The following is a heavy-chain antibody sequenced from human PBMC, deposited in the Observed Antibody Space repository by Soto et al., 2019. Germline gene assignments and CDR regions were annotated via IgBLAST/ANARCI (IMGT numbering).Heavy chain of an antibody. CDR2: ISSSSSYI. CDR3: ARDESYDSSGYYLHYFDY. CDR1: GFTFSSYS. Sequence: VGSLRLSCAASGFTFSSYSMNWVRQAPGKGLEWVSSISSSSSYIYYADSVKGRFTISRDNAKNSLYLQMNSLRAEDTAVYYCARDESYDSSGYYLHYFDYWGQGTLVTVSS. V-gene: IGHV3-21*01. J-gene: IGHJ4*02. D-gene: IGHD3-22*01.